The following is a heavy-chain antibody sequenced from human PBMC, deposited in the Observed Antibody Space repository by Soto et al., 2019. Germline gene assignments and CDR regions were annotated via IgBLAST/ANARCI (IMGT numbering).Heavy chain of an antibody. Sequence: SETLSLTCTVSGGSISSYYWSWIRQPPGKGLEWIGYIYYSGSTNYNPSLKSRVTISVDTSKNQFSLKLSSVTAADTAVYYCARGYGFGTVFDYWGQGTLVTVSS. J-gene: IGHJ4*02. CDR2: IYYSGST. V-gene: IGHV4-59*01. CDR3: ARGYGFGTVFDY. D-gene: IGHD3-10*01. CDR1: GGSISSYY.